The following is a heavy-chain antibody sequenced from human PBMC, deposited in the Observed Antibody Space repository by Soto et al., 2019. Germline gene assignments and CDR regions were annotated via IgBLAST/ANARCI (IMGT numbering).Heavy chain of an antibody. D-gene: IGHD3-3*01. CDR3: ARAGIFGEAVDY. J-gene: IGHJ4*02. CDR2: VYYTGST. CDR1: GGSISSYY. V-gene: IGHV4-59*01. Sequence: SETLSLTCTVSGGSISSYYWTWIRQPPGKGLEWIGRVYYTGSTNINPSLQSRVTTSVDTSKDQFSLKLNSVTAADTAVYFCARAGIFGEAVDYWGQGILVTVSS.